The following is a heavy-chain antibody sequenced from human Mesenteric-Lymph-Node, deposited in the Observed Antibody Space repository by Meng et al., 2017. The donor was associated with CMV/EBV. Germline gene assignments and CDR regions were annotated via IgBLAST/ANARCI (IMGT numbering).Heavy chain of an antibody. D-gene: IGHD2-2*01. CDR1: GYTFTSYG. J-gene: IGHJ6*02. CDR2: ISAYNGNT. V-gene: IGHV1-18*01. CDR3: ARDRVPCRSSTCFTSYYFLNYGMDV. Sequence: ASVKVSCKASGYTFTSYGISWVRQAPGQGLEWMGWISAYNGNTNYAQKLQGRVTMTTDTSTSTAYMEQRSLRSDDTAVYYCARDRVPCRSSTCFTSYYFLNYGMDVWGQGTTVTVSS.